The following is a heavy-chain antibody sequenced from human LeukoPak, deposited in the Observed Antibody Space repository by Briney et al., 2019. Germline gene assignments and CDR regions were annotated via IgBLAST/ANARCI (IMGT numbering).Heavy chain of an antibody. D-gene: IGHD6-13*01. Sequence: SETLSLTCAVYGGSFSGYYWSWTRQPPGKGLEWLGEINHSGSTNYNPSLKSRVTISVDTSKNQFSLKLSSVTAADTAVYYCARSGYSSSWYVRGWFDPWGQGTLVTVSS. CDR2: INHSGST. J-gene: IGHJ5*02. V-gene: IGHV4-34*01. CDR3: ARSGYSSSWYVRGWFDP. CDR1: GGSFSGYY.